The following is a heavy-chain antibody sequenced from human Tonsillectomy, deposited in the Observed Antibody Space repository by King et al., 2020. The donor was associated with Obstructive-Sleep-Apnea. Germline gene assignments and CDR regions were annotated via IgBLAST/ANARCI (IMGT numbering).Heavy chain of an antibody. CDR1: GYTFTDCA. D-gene: IGHD3-22*01. J-gene: IGHJ5*02. V-gene: IGHV1-3*01. CDR2: INAGNGNT. CDR3: AREGANLDLDYDTSGRWFDP. Sequence: QLVQSGAEVQKPGASVKVSCKASGYTFTDCAIHWVRQAPGQSLEWMGWINAGNGNTKYSQKFQDRVTISTDTSANTAYMELSSLRSEDTAVYYCAREGANLDLDYDTSGRWFDPWGQGTLVTVSS.